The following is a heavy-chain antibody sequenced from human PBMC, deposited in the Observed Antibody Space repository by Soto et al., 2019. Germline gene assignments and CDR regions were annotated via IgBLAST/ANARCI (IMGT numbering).Heavy chain of an antibody. Sequence: GGSLRLSCAASGFTFSSYAMHWVRQAPGKGLEWVAVISYDGSNKYYADSVKGRFTISRDNSKNTLYLQMNSLRAEDTAVYYCARSLGYCSSTSCYGEYYFDYWGQGTLVTVSS. V-gene: IGHV3-30-3*01. CDR2: ISYDGSNK. CDR3: ARSLGYCSSTSCYGEYYFDY. D-gene: IGHD2-2*01. J-gene: IGHJ4*02. CDR1: GFTFSSYA.